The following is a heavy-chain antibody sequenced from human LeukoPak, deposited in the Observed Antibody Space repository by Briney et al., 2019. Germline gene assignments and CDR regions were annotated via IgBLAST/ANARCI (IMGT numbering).Heavy chain of an antibody. V-gene: IGHV4-39*01. CDR1: GGSISSISYY. Sequence: PSETPSLTCTVSGGSISSISYYWGWIRQPPGKGLEWIGSMSYSGSTYNNPSLKSLVTMPVETSKDQFSLKLSSVTAADTAVYYCARVPNPWGKGNLVTVSS. J-gene: IGHJ5*02. CDR2: MSYSGST. CDR3: ARVPNP.